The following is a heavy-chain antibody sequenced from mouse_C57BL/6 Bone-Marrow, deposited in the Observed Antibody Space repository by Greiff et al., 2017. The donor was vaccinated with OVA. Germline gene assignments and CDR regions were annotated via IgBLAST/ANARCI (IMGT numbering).Heavy chain of an antibody. J-gene: IGHJ4*01. CDR1: GFTFSSYA. V-gene: IGHV5-9-1*02. CDR3: TRVSDDHRYYYAMDY. CDR2: ISSGGDYI. D-gene: IGHD2-3*01. Sequence: EVHLVESGEGLVKPGGSLKLSCAASGFTFSSYAMSWVRQTPEKRLEWVAYISSGGDYIYYADTVKGRFTISRDNARNTLYLQMSSLKSEDTAMYYCTRVSDDHRYYYAMDYWGQGTSVTVSS.